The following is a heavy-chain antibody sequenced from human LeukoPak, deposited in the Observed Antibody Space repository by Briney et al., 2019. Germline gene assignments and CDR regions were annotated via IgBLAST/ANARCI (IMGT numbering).Heavy chain of an antibody. CDR1: GGSLTDYY. V-gene: IGHV4-34*01. CDR3: AREDWYFDL. CDR2: ISHSGST. Sequence: PSEALSLTCAVYGGSLTDYYWAWIRQPPGKGLEWIGEISHSGSTNYSPSLKSRVTISLDTSNNQFFLKLNSVTAADTAVYYCAREDWYFDLWGRGTLVTVSS. J-gene: IGHJ2*01.